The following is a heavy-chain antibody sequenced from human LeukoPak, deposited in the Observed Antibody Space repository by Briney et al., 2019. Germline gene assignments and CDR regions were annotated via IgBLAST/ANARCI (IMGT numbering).Heavy chain of an antibody. J-gene: IGHJ4*02. Sequence: ASVKVSCKASGYTFTGYYMHWVRQAPGQGLEWMGWINPNSGGTNYAQKFQGWVTMTRDTSISTAYMELSRLRSDDTAVYYCARGQQRSYYDFWSGYYLPDCWGQGTLVTVSS. V-gene: IGHV1-2*04. CDR2: INPNSGGT. D-gene: IGHD3-3*01. CDR1: GYTFTGYY. CDR3: ARGQQRSYYDFWSGYYLPDC.